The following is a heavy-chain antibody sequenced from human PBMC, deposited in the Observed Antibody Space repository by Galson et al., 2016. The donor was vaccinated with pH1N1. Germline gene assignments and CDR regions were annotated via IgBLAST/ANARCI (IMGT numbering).Heavy chain of an antibody. J-gene: IGHJ3*02. Sequence: QSGAEVKKPGESLKISCKGSGYRFSSSWIGWVRQMPGKGLEWMGIIHLGGSHIRYSPSFQGQVTISADKSINIVYLEWGSLKASDTAMYYCARQNDYGDYRGDAFDIWGQGTMVTVSS. CDR3: ARQNDYGDYRGDAFDI. D-gene: IGHD4-17*01. CDR1: GYRFSSSW. V-gene: IGHV5-51*01. CDR2: IHLGGSHI.